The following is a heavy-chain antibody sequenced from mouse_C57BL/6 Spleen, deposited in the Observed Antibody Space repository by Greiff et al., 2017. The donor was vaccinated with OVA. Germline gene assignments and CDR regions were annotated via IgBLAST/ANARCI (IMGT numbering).Heavy chain of an antibody. J-gene: IGHJ4*01. CDR2: INPNNGGT. Sequence: VQLQQSGPELVKPGASVKMSCKASGYTFTDYNMHWVKQSHGKSLEWIGYINPNNGGTSYNQKFKGKATLTVNKSSSTAYMELRSLTSEDSAVYYCATVVARGYAMDYWGQGTSVTVPS. CDR3: ATVVARGYAMDY. CDR1: GYTFTDYN. V-gene: IGHV1-22*01. D-gene: IGHD1-1*01.